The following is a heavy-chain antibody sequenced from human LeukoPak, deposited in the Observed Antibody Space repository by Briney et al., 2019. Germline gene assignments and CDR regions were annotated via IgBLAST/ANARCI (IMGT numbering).Heavy chain of an antibody. V-gene: IGHV1-69*04. CDR3: ARGPYCSGGSCTGGYFDY. J-gene: IGHJ4*02. CDR2: IIPILGIA. D-gene: IGHD2-15*01. CDR1: GGTFSSYA. Sequence: SVKVSCKASGGTFSSYAISWVRQAPGQGLEWMGRIIPILGIANYAQKFQGRVTITADKSTSTAYMELSSLRSEDTAVYYCARGPYCSGGSCTGGYFDYWGQGTLVTVPS.